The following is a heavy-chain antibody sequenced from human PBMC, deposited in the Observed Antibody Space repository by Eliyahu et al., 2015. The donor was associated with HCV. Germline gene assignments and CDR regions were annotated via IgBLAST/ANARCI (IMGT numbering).Heavy chain of an antibody. CDR2: IYWDDDR. CDR3: THRLLGTPPIRF. Sequence: QITLKESGPPLVKPTQTLTLTCTFSGFSLTTSGVGVGWIRRPPGKALEWLALIYWDDDRAYSPSPKNRLTIARDISKNQVVLTMTNVDPVDTATYYCTHRLLGTPPIRFWGPGTLVTVSS. J-gene: IGHJ4*02. D-gene: IGHD3-10*01. V-gene: IGHV2-5*02. CDR1: GFSLTTSGVG.